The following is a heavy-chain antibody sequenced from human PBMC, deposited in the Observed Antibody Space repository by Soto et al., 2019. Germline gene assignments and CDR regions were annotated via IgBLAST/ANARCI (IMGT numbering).Heavy chain of an antibody. J-gene: IGHJ4*02. D-gene: IGHD3-3*01. Sequence: GGSLRLSCAASGFSFSDYGMSCVRQAPGKGLEWVSVMSGSGDAAYYADSVKGRFTISRDNSKNTLYLQMNSLRAEDTAVYFCAKKVTIYAVDPADYWGQGTQVTVSS. CDR2: MSGSGDAA. CDR1: GFSFSDYG. V-gene: IGHV3-23*01. CDR3: AKKVTIYAVDPADY.